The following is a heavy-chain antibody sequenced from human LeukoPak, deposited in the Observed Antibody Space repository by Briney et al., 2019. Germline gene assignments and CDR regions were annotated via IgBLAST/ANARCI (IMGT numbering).Heavy chain of an antibody. CDR1: GFTFSSYS. CDR3: ARVPGATVTFDY. V-gene: IGHV3-21*01. Sequence: GGSLRLSCAASGFTFSSYSMNWVRQAPGKGLEWVSSISSSSSYIYYADSVKGRFTISRDNAKNSLYLQMNSLRAEDTAVYYCARVPGATVTFDYWGQGTLVTVSS. D-gene: IGHD3-10*01. CDR2: ISSSSSYI. J-gene: IGHJ4*02.